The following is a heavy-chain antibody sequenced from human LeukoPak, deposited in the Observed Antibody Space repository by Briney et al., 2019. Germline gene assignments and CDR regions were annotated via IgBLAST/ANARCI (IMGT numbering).Heavy chain of an antibody. Sequence: PGGSLRLSCAASGFTFSSYAMSWVRQAPGKGLEWVSAISGSGGSTYYADSVKGRFTISRDNSKNTLYLQMNSLRAEDTAVYYCAKDQGPSIAAAGTDYWGQGTLVTVSS. D-gene: IGHD6-13*01. CDR1: GFTFSSYA. V-gene: IGHV3-23*01. CDR3: AKDQGPSIAAAGTDY. CDR2: ISGSGGST. J-gene: IGHJ4*02.